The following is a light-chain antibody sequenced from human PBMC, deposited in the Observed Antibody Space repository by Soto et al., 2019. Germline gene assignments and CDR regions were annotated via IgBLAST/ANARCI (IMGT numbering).Light chain of an antibody. J-gene: IGLJ1*01. CDR3: SSFVGTCTYV. Sequence: QSVLTQPASVSASPGQSITIPCTGTSSDVGSYNFVSWYQQHPGKAPKLIIYEASKRPSGVSNRFSGSKSGNTASLTISGLQAEDVADSSCSSFVGTCTYVFATRTKVTVL. V-gene: IGLV2-23*01. CDR2: EAS. CDR1: SSDVGSYNF.